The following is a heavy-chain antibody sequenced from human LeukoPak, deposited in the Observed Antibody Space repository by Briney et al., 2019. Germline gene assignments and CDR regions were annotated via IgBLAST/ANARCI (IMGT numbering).Heavy chain of an antibody. CDR2: ISGSGGST. D-gene: IGHD5-24*01. V-gene: IGHV3-23*01. J-gene: IGHJ4*02. CDR1: GFTYNSHA. Sequence: GGSLRLSCVASGFTYNSHAMSWVRQAPGKGLEWVSAISGSGGSTYYADSVKGRFTISRDNSKNTLYLQMNSLRAEDTAVYYCAKGTRDGYNVPFDYWGQGTLVTVSS. CDR3: AKGTRDGYNVPFDY.